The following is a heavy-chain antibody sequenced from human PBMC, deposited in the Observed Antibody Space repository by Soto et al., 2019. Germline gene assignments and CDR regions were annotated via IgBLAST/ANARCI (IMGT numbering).Heavy chain of an antibody. CDR2: INTDGSNT. D-gene: IGHD3-10*01. CDR3: ARWFTYGNFDYFDY. CDR1: GFTFSSYW. V-gene: IGHV3-74*01. Sequence: HPGGSLRLSCAASGFTFSSYWMHWFRQAPGKGLVWVSRINTDGSNTAYADSVKGRFTISRDNAKNTLYLQVSGLRAEDTAVYYCARWFTYGNFDYFDYWGQGTQVTVSS. J-gene: IGHJ4*02.